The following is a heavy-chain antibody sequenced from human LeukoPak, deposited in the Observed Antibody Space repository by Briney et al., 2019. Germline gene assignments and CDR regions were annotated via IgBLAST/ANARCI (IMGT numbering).Heavy chain of an antibody. CDR1: GGSINSYY. CDR2: IYYSGST. Sequence: SAETLSLTCTVSGGSINSYYWSWIRQPPGKGLEWIGYIYYSGSTKYNPSLKSRVTISVDTSKNQFSLKLNSVTAADTAVYYCARQGPLTTAVTTRTNPFDYWGQGTLVTVSS. V-gene: IGHV4-59*08. CDR3: ARQGPLTTAVTTRTNPFDY. D-gene: IGHD4-11*01. J-gene: IGHJ4*02.